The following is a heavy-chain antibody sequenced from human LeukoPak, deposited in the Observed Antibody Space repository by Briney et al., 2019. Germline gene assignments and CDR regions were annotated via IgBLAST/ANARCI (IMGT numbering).Heavy chain of an antibody. J-gene: IGHJ4*02. CDR3: ARDGVGIRLGAVNTNFDY. CDR1: GFSFRSYG. CDR2: IWFEGSNK. V-gene: IGHV3-33*01. Sequence: GGSLRLSCAASGFSFRSYGMHWVRQAPVKGLGWVAVIWFEGSNKYYADSVKGRFTISRDNSKNTLYLQMNSLRAEDTAVYYCARDGVGIRLGAVNTNFDYWGQGTPVTVSS. D-gene: IGHD3-16*01.